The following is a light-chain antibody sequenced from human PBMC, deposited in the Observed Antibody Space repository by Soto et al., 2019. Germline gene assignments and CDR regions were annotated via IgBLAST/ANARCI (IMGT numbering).Light chain of an antibody. Sequence: EIVLTQSPGTLSLSPGEGATLSCKASESVISDYLAWYQRKPGQAPRLLIYGASNRPTGISDRFSGSGSGTDFTLTITRLEPEDFEVYYCQQYVTPPFTFGQGTKLEIK. CDR2: GAS. CDR1: ESVISDY. J-gene: IGKJ2*01. V-gene: IGKV3-20*01. CDR3: QQYVTPPFT.